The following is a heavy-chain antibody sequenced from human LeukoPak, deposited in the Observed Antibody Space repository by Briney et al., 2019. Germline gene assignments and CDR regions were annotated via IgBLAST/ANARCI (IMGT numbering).Heavy chain of an antibody. D-gene: IGHD1-1*01. Sequence: GGSLRLSCAASGFTFSNYWLHWVRQVPGKGLMWVSRINGDGNNVNYADSVKGRFTVSRDNAKNTLYLQMNSLRTEDTAIYYCAAGPAGNGHLSSYWGQGTRVTVSS. J-gene: IGHJ4*02. V-gene: IGHV3-74*01. CDR2: INGDGNNV. CDR1: GFTFSNYW. CDR3: AAGPAGNGHLSSY.